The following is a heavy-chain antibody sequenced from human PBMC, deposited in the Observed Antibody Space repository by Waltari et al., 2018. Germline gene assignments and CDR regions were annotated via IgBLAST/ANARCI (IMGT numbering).Heavy chain of an antibody. J-gene: IGHJ3*02. CDR3: ARDHGVSYLDGALDI. CDR2: IDREGRT. D-gene: IGHD1-26*01. CDR1: GFTVGGSY. Sequence: EVQLVETGGGLIQPGGSLRLSCAASGFTVGGSYMTWVRQAAGKGREWVSVIDREGRTFYADPVKGRFTISRDDSKNTLCLQMSNLRAEDTALYYCARDHGVSYLDGALDIWGQGTMVTVSS. V-gene: IGHV3-53*02.